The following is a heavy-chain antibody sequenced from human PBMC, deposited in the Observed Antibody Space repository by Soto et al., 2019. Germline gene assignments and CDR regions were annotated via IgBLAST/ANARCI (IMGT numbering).Heavy chain of an antibody. V-gene: IGHV3-33*01. CDR1: GFTFSRYG. CDR2: IWYDGSNK. Sequence: QVQLVESGGAVVQPGRSLRLSCAASGFTFSRYGMDWVRQAPGKGLEWVAGIWYDGSNKYYADSLKGPFTISRDNSKNTLYLQMNSLRAEDTAVYYCARDSPLASWHYYFDYWGQGTLVTVSS. CDR3: ARDSPLASWHYYFDY. J-gene: IGHJ4*02. D-gene: IGHD2-2*01.